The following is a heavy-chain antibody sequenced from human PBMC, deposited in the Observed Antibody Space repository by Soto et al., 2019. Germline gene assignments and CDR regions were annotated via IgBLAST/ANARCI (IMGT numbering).Heavy chain of an antibody. Sequence: GWSLRLSCAASGFTFSSYSMNWVRQAPGKGLEWVSSISSSSSYIYYADSVKGRFTISRDNAKNSLYLQMNSLRAEDTAVYYCARDTLIVVVTATHAFDIWGQGTMVTVSS. CDR2: ISSSSSYI. D-gene: IGHD2-21*02. CDR3: ARDTLIVVVTATHAFDI. V-gene: IGHV3-21*01. J-gene: IGHJ3*02. CDR1: GFTFSSYS.